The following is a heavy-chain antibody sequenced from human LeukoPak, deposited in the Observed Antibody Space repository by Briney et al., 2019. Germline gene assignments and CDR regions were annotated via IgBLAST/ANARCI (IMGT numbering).Heavy chain of an antibody. Sequence: SVKVSCKASGGTFSSYTISWVRQAPGQGLEWMGRIIPILGIANYAQKFQGRVTITADKSTSTAYMELSSLRSEDTAVHYCARPTNWGYAFDIWGQGTMVTVSS. D-gene: IGHD7-27*01. CDR3: ARPTNWGYAFDI. CDR2: IIPILGIA. J-gene: IGHJ3*02. CDR1: GGTFSSYT. V-gene: IGHV1-69*02.